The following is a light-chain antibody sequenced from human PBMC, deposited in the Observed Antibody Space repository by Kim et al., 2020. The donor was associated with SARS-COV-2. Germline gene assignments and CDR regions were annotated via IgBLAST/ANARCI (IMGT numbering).Light chain of an antibody. V-gene: IGLV3-19*01. J-gene: IGLJ2*01. Sequence: SSELTQDPAVSVALGQTVRITCQGDSLRSYYATWYQQKPRQAPVLVIYGRNNRPSGIPDRFSASSSGNTASLTITGAQAEEEADYYCQSRDSNNKVVFGGGTQLTVL. CDR1: SLRSYY. CDR2: GRN. CDR3: QSRDSNNKVV.